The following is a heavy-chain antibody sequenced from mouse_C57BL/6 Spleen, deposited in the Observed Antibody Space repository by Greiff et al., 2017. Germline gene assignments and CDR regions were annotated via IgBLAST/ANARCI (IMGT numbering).Heavy chain of an antibody. J-gene: IGHJ4*01. CDR3: ARRIYYGSSDY. D-gene: IGHD1-1*01. Sequence: QVQLKESGAELVRPGTSVKVSCKASGYAFTNYLIEWVKQRPGQGLEWIGVINPGSGGTNYNEKFKGKATLTADKSSSTAYMQLSSLTSEDSAVYFCARRIYYGSSDYWGQGTSVTVSS. CDR1: GYAFTNYL. V-gene: IGHV1-54*01. CDR2: INPGSGGT.